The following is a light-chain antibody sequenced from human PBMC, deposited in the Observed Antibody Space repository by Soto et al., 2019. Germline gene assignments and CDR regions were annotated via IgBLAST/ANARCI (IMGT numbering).Light chain of an antibody. CDR2: DAS. CDR1: QTISSW. J-gene: IGKJ1*01. Sequence: GDRVTITCRASQTISSWLAWYQQKPGKAPKLLIYDASSLESGVQSRFSGSGSGTEFTLTISSLQPDDFATDYCQHYNSSSRTFGQGTKVDIK. V-gene: IGKV1-5*01. CDR3: QHYNSSSRT.